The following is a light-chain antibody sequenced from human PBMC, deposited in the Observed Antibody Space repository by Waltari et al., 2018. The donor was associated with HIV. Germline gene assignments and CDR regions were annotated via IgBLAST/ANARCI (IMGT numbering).Light chain of an antibody. CDR1: TLKSTY. CDR3: FCQDSSGNNVV. J-gene: IGLJ2*01. CDR2: SKN. Sequence: SALTPVPAVTVAVAHTDNHPLRGCTLKSTYARWYQQKPGQAPVLVMYSKNNRPSRIADRVSGSSSGNTATVTITRARAEVEAEDDCFCQDSSGNNVVFGGGTKLTVL. V-gene: IGLV3-19*01.